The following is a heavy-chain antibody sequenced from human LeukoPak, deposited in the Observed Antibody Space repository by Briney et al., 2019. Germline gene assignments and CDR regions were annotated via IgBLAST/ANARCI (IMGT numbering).Heavy chain of an antibody. V-gene: IGHV2-5*01. D-gene: IGHD3-3*01. CDR3: AHRGAYYDFWSGYDTPPFDP. CDR1: GGSISSYYW. CDR2: IYWNDDK. Sequence: TLSLTCTVSGGSISSYYWSWIRQPPGKALEWLALIYWNDDKRYSPSLKSRLTITKDTSKNQVVLTMTNMDPVDTATYYCAHRGAYYDFWSGYDTPPFDPWGQGTLVTVSS. J-gene: IGHJ5*02.